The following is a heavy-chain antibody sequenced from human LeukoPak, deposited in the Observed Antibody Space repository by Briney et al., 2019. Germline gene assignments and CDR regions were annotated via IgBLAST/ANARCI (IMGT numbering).Heavy chain of an antibody. V-gene: IGHV1-69*04. J-gene: IGHJ4*02. D-gene: IGHD6-13*01. CDR3: ARGTLEYSSSLHNTGTDY. CDR2: IIPILGIA. Sequence: SVKVSCKASGGTFSSYAISWVRQAPGQGLEWMGRIIPILGIANYAQKFQGRVTITVDKSTSTAYMELSSLRSDDTAVYYCARGTLEYSSSLHNTGTDYWGQGTLVTVSS. CDR1: GGTFSSYA.